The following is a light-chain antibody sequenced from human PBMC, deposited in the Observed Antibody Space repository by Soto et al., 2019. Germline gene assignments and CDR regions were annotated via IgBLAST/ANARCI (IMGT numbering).Light chain of an antibody. CDR2: DAS. CDR1: QDISNY. CDR3: QQYDNLPLT. J-gene: IGKJ5*01. Sequence: DIHMTQSPSSLPASLGDRVTITFQASQDISNYLDWYQQKPGKAPKLLIYDASNLERGVASRFSGSGSGTDFTFTISSLQPEDIATYYCQQYDNLPLTFGGGTRLEI. V-gene: IGKV1-33*01.